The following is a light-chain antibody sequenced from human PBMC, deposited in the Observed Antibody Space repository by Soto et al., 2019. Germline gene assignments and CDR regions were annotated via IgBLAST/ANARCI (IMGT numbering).Light chain of an antibody. CDR3: QQRSNWPYMYT. Sequence: EIVLTQSPGTLSLSPGEGATLSRRASQSVSSYLAWYQQKPGQAPRLLIYDAANRATGIPARFSGSGSGTDFTLTISSLEPEDFAVYYCQQRSNWPYMYTFGQGTKLEIK. CDR2: DAA. CDR1: QSVSSY. V-gene: IGKV3-11*01. J-gene: IGKJ2*01.